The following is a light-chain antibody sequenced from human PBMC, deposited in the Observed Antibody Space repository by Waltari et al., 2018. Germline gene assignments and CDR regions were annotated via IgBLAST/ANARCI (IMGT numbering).Light chain of an antibody. Sequence: IVMTHSPATLPVSPGERPTLSCRASQSLSTNLPWFQEKPGQAPRLLIYGASTRATGVPARFSGSGSGTYFTLVISSLQSEDFAVYYCQQYDKWLRYSFGQGTKLEIK. CDR2: GAS. CDR1: QSLSTN. CDR3: QQYDKWLRYS. J-gene: IGKJ2*01. V-gene: IGKV3-15*01.